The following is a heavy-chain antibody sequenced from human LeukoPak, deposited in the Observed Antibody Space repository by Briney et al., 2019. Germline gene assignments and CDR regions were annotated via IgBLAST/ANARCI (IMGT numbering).Heavy chain of an antibody. Sequence: ASVKVSCKASGYTFTGYYMHWVRHAPGQGLEWMGWINPNSGGTNYAQKFQGRVTMTRDTSISTAYMELSRLRSDDTAVYYCARDRRLRYFDWPSEDYWGQGTLVTVSS. CDR2: INPNSGGT. J-gene: IGHJ4*02. CDR3: ARDRRLRYFDWPSEDY. CDR1: GYTFTGYY. V-gene: IGHV1-2*02. D-gene: IGHD3-9*01.